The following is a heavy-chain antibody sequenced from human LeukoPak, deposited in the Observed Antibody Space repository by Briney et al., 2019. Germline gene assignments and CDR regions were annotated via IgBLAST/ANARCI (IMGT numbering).Heavy chain of an antibody. V-gene: IGHV1-18*01. Sequence: ASVKVSCKASGYTFTSYGISWVRQAPGQGLEWMGWISAYNGNTNYAQKLQGRVTLTTDTSTSTAYMELRSLRSDDTAVYYCARGSRIVVVIAPDYWGQGTLVTVSS. CDR3: ARGSRIVVVIAPDY. D-gene: IGHD2-21*01. CDR2: ISAYNGNT. J-gene: IGHJ4*02. CDR1: GYTFTSYG.